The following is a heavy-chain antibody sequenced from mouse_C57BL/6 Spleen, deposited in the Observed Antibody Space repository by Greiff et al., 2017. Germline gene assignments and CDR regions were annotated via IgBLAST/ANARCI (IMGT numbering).Heavy chain of an antibody. CDR3: ARGYYYGSSGGYYAMDY. Sequence: VKLMESGAELVKPGASVKISCKASGYAFSSYWMNWVKQRPGKGLEWIGQIYPGDGDTNYNGKFKGKATLTADKSSSTAYMQLSSLTSEDSAVYFCARGYYYGSSGGYYAMDYWGQGTSVTVSS. CDR2: IYPGDGDT. V-gene: IGHV1-80*01. D-gene: IGHD1-1*01. CDR1: GYAFSSYW. J-gene: IGHJ4*01.